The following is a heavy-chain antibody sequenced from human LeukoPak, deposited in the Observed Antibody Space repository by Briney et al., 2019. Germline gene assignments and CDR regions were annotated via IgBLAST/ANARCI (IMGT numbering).Heavy chain of an antibody. Sequence: PSETLSLTCAVYGGSFSGYYWSWIRQPPGKGLEWIGEINHSGSTNYNPSLKSRVTISVDTSKNQFSLRLSSVTAADTAVYYCAAPPYYYDSSGFGDYWGQGTLVTVSS. V-gene: IGHV4-34*01. D-gene: IGHD3-22*01. CDR3: AAPPYYYDSSGFGDY. CDR2: INHSGST. CDR1: GGSFSGYY. J-gene: IGHJ4*02.